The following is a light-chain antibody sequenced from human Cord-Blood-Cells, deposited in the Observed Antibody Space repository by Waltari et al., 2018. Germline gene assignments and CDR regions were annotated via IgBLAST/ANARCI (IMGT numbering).Light chain of an antibody. CDR1: QCVSSN. CDR2: GAS. Sequence: EIVMPQSPATLSVSPGERATLSCRASQCVSSNLAWYQQKPGQAPRLLIYGASTRATGIPARFSGSGSGTEFTLTISSLQSEDFAVYYCQQYNNWPPWTFGQGTKVEIK. J-gene: IGKJ1*01. CDR3: QQYNNWPPWT. V-gene: IGKV3-15*01.